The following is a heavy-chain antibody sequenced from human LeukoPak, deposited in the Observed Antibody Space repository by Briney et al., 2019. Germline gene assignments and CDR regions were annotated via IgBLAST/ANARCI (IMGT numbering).Heavy chain of an antibody. Sequence: PGRSLRLSCAASGFTFSSYAMHWVRQAPGRGLEWVAVISYDGSNKYYADSVKGRFTISRDKSKNTLYLQMNSLRAEDTAVYYCARNFPRCSGGSCYPDAFDIWGQGTMVTVSS. CDR3: ARNFPRCSGGSCYPDAFDI. D-gene: IGHD2-15*01. V-gene: IGHV3-30*04. CDR1: GFTFSSYA. CDR2: ISYDGSNK. J-gene: IGHJ3*02.